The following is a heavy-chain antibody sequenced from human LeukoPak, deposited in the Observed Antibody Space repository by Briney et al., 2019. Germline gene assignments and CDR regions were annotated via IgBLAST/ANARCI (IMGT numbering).Heavy chain of an antibody. J-gene: IGHJ4*02. Sequence: GGSLRLSCVVSGFTFSNYDMTWVRQAPGKGVEWVSYISSGSTTIFYADSVKGRFTISRDNAKNSLYLQINSLRDEDTAVYYCTSFDYWGQGTLVTVSS. V-gene: IGHV3-48*02. CDR2: ISSGSTTI. CDR3: TSFDY. CDR1: GFTFSNYD.